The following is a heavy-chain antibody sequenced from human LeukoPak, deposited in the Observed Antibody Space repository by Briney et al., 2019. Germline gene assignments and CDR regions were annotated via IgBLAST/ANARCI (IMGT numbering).Heavy chain of an antibody. CDR1: GYPISRVYY. CDR3: ARVRSTSCLDY. CDR2: IYHSGST. J-gene: IGHJ4*01. Sequence: SDTLSLTCAFSGYPISRVYYWGWIRQRPGKWLDWIGSIYHSGSTYYNPSLKSRDTISVDTPKNQFYLKLSSVTAADTAVYYCARVRSTSCLDYWGQGTLVTVSS. D-gene: IGHD2-2*01. V-gene: IGHV4-38-2*01.